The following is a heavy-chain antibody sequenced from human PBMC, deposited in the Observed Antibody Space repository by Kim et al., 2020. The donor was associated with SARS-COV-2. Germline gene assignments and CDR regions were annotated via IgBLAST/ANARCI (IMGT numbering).Heavy chain of an antibody. Sequence: GGSLRLSCAASGFTFSSYWMSWVRQAPGKGLEWVANIKQDGSEKYYVDSVKGRFTISRDNAKNSLYLQMNSLRAEDTAVYYCARRGPRWYSGSYSDDWGQGTLVTVAS. CDR2: IKQDGSEK. CDR1: GFTFSSYW. V-gene: IGHV3-7*01. J-gene: IGHJ4*02. D-gene: IGHD1-26*01. CDR3: ARRGPRWYSGSYSDD.